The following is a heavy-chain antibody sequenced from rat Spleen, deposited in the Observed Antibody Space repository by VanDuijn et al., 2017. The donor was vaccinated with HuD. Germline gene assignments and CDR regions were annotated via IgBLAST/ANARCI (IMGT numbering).Heavy chain of an antibody. Sequence: QVQLKESGPGLVQPSQTLSLTCSVSGFSLISYSVHWVRQPPGKGLEWMGGLWGDGSTDYNSILKSRLSISRDTSKSQVFLKMNNLQTEDTAMYFCATQHYYDGYYRDYWGQGVMVTVSS. D-gene: IGHD1-12*03. CDR1: GFSLISYS. V-gene: IGHV2-1*01. J-gene: IGHJ2*01. CDR2: LWGDGST. CDR3: ATQHYYDGYYRDY.